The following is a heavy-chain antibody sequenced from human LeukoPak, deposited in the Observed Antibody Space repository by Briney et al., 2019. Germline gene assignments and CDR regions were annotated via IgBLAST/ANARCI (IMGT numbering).Heavy chain of an antibody. D-gene: IGHD3-16*02. CDR2: IYYSGST. V-gene: IGHV4-59*01. J-gene: IGHJ5*02. Sequence: SETLSLTSTVSGGSISSYYWSWIRQPPGEGLWWIGYIYYSGSTDYNPSLKSRVTISVDTSKNQFSLKLSSVTAADTAVYYCARVSYDYVWGSYRYSWFDPWGQGTLVTVSS. CDR3: ARVSYDYVWGSYRYSWFDP. CDR1: GGSISSYY.